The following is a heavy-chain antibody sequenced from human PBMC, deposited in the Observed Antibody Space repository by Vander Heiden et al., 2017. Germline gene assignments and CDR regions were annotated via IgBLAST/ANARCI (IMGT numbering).Heavy chain of an antibody. V-gene: IGHV5-51*01. D-gene: IGHD3-10*01. CDR1: GYSFTSYW. J-gene: IGHJ6*02. CDR3: ARHGWGYYGSGSYYPPYYYYGMDV. Sequence: VQLVQSGAEVKKPGESLKISCKGYGYSFTSYWIGWVRQMPGKGLEWMGIIYPGDSDTRYSPSFQGQVTISADKSISTAYLQWSSLKASDTAMYYCARHGWGYYGSGSYYPPYYYYGMDVWGQGTTVTVSS. CDR2: IYPGDSDT.